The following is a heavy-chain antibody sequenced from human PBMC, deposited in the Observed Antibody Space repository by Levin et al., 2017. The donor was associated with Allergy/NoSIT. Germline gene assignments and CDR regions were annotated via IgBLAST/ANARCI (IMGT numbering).Heavy chain of an antibody. CDR1: GFTFSSYS. J-gene: IGHJ3*02. CDR3: ARDKVPHFVVPAAPANIAVAGTGFAAFDI. CDR2: ISSSSSYI. Sequence: GGSLRLSCAASGFTFSSYSMNWVRQAPGKGLEWVSSISSSSSYIYYADSVKGRFTISRDNANNSLYLQMNSLRAEDTAVYYCARDKVPHFVVPAAPANIAVAGTGFAAFDIWGQGTMVTVSS. V-gene: IGHV3-21*01. D-gene: IGHD6-19*01.